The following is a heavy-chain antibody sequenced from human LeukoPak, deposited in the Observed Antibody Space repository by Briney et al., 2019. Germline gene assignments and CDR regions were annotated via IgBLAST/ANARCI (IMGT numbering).Heavy chain of an antibody. V-gene: IGHV1-18*01. CDR3: ARDHYDFWSGYYDQFDY. Sequence: GASVKVSCKASGYTFTSYGISWVRQAPGQGLEWMGWISAYNGNTNYAQKLQGRVTMTTDTSTSTAYMELRSLRSDGTAVYYCARDHYDFWSGYYDQFDYWGQGTLVTVSS. D-gene: IGHD3-3*01. J-gene: IGHJ4*02. CDR1: GYTFTSYG. CDR2: ISAYNGNT.